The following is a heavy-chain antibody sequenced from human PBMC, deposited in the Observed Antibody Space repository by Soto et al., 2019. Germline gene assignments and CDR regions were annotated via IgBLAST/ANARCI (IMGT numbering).Heavy chain of an antibody. CDR1: GGSFSGYY. D-gene: IGHD3-10*01. CDR3: ARGRASRLLWFGGAFDI. V-gene: IGHV4-34*01. Sequence: QVQLQQWGAGLLKPSETLSLTCAVYGGSFSGYYWSWIRQPPGKGLEWIGEINHSGSTNYNPSVTSRVTISVDTSKNQCSLKLSSVTAADTAVSYWARGRASRLLWFGGAFDIWGQGTMVTVSS. J-gene: IGHJ3*02. CDR2: INHSGST.